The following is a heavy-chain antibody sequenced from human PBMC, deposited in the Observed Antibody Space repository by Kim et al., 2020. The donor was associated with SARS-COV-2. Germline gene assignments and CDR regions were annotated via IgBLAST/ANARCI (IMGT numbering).Heavy chain of an antibody. J-gene: IGHJ3*02. CDR2: IWYDGGEK. Sequence: GGSLRLSCSASGFKFTDYGIHWVRQAPGKGLDWVAIIWYDGGEKYYSDSVKGRFTISRDNSKNMVFLQMSNLRVEDTGLYYCSRETVGHWRVYHDAYDMWGRGTMVTVSS. D-gene: IGHD1-26*01. V-gene: IGHV3-33*01. CDR3: SRETVGHWRVYHDAYDM. CDR1: GFKFTDYG.